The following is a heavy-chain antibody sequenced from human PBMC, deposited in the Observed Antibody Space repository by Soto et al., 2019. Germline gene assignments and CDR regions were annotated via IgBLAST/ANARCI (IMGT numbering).Heavy chain of an antibody. V-gene: IGHV3-21*01. CDR1: GFTFSSYS. J-gene: IGHJ4*02. D-gene: IGHD6-13*01. Sequence: PVGSLRLSCAASGFTFSSYSMNWVRQAPGKGLKWVSSISSSSSYIYYADSVKGRFTISRDNAKNSLYLQMNSLRAEDTAVYYCARDRWPAPFDYWGQGTLVTVSS. CDR2: ISSSSSYI. CDR3: ARDRWPAPFDY.